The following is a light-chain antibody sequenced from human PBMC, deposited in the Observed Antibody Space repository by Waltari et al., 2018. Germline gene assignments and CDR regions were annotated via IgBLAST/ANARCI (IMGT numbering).Light chain of an antibody. V-gene: IGLV2-23*02. CDR2: DVS. J-gene: IGLJ3*02. CDR1: SSDIGRYDI. CDR3: CSYAGNYIWV. Sequence: QSALTQPASVSGSPGQSVTISCPGASSDIGRYDIVSWYQQHPGPAPKLIICDVSKRPSGVSDRFSGSKSGDTASLTISGLQFEDEADYYCCSYAGNYIWVFGGGTRLTVL.